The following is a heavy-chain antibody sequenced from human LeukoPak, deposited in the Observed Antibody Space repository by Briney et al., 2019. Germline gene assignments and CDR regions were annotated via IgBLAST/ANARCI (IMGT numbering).Heavy chain of an antibody. CDR3: ARDQVGGYYDSSGDNWFDP. J-gene: IGHJ5*02. D-gene: IGHD3-22*01. CDR2: ISSSSSYI. V-gene: IGHV3-21*01. Sequence: GGSLRLSCAASGFTFSSYSMNWVRQAPGKGLEWVPSISSSSSYIYYADSVKGRFTISRDNAKNSLYLQMNSLRAEDTAVYYCARDQVGGYYDSSGDNWFDPWGQGTLVTVSS. CDR1: GFTFSSYS.